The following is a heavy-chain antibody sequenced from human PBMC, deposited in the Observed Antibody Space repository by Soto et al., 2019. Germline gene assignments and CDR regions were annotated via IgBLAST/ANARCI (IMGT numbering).Heavy chain of an antibody. D-gene: IGHD3-16*01. CDR2: IYYSGST. V-gene: IGHV4-30-4*01. Sequence: SETLSLTCTVSGGSISSGDYYWSWIRQPPGKGLEWIGYIYYSGSTYYNPSLKSRVTISVDTSKNQFSLKLSSVTAADTAVYYCARLPGGGLYGMDVWGQGTTVTVSS. J-gene: IGHJ6*02. CDR1: GGSISSGDYY. CDR3: ARLPGGGLYGMDV.